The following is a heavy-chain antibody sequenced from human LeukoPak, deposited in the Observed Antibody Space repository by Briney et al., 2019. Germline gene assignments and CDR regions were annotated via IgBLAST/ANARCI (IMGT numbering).Heavy chain of an antibody. V-gene: IGHV3-53*01. CDR3: ARARRGSYRHDAFDI. J-gene: IGHJ3*02. Sequence: PGGSLRLSCAASGFTVSNNYMSWVRQAPGKGLEWVSVIYSGGTTYYADSVKGRFTISRDNSKNTLYLQMNSLRAEDTAVYYCARARRGSYRHDAFDIWGQGTMVTVSS. CDR1: GFTVSNNY. D-gene: IGHD3-16*02. CDR2: IYSGGTT.